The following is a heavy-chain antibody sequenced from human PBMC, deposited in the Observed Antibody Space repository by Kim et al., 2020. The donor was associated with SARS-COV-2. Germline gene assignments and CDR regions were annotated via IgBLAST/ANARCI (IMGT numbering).Heavy chain of an antibody. CDR2: IKQDGSEK. D-gene: IGHD1-1*01. CDR1: GFTFTNYW. J-gene: IGHJ4*02. CDR3: ASATTSGTSY. Sequence: GGSLRLSCAASGFTFTNYWMNWVRQAPGKGLEWVASIKQDGSEKYYMDSVRGRFTISRDNAKNSLYLRMNTLRAEDTALYYCASATTSGTSYWGQGTLVSVSS. V-gene: IGHV3-7*03.